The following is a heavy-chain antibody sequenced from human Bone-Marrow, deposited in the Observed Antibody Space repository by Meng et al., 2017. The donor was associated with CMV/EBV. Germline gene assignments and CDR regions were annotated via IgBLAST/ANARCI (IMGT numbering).Heavy chain of an antibody. CDR2: ISAYNGNT. D-gene: IGHD3-9*01. Sequence: ASVKVSCKASGYTFTNFAFNWVRQAPGQGLEWMGWISAYNGNTNYAQNLQGRVTMTTVTSTSTAYMELRSLRSEDTAVYYCARVPILYYYYGMDVWGQGTTVTVSS. V-gene: IGHV1-18*01. CDR1: GYTFTNFA. CDR3: ARVPILYYYYGMDV. J-gene: IGHJ6*02.